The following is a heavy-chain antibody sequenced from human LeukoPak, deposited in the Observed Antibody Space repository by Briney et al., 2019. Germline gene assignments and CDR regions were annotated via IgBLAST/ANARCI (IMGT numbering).Heavy chain of an antibody. CDR2: IYYSGST. Sequence: PSETLSLTCTVSGGSISSYYWSWIRQPPGKGLEWIGYIYYSGSTNYNPSLKSRVTISVDTSKNQFSLKLSSVTAADTAVYYCARVPVVAATCWLDPWGQGTLVAVSS. D-gene: IGHD2-15*01. CDR3: ARVPVVAATCWLDP. CDR1: GGSISSYY. V-gene: IGHV4-59*01. J-gene: IGHJ5*02.